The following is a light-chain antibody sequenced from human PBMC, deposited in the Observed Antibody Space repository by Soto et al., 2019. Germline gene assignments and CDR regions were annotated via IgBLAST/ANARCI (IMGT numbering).Light chain of an antibody. CDR1: SSDVGGYTY. V-gene: IGLV2-11*01. Sequence: QSVLTQPRSVSGSPGQSVTISCTGTSSDVGGYTYVSWYQQHPGKAPKLMIYDVSKRPSGVPDRFSGFKSGNTAALTISGLLAEDEADYYCCSYAGSFTWVFGGGTKLTVL. CDR3: CSYAGSFTWV. J-gene: IGLJ3*02. CDR2: DVS.